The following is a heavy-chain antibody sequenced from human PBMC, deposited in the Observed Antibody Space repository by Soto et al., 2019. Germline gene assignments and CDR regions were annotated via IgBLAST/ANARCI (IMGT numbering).Heavy chain of an antibody. V-gene: IGHV3-21*01. Sequence: GGSLRLSCAASGFTFSTYSMNWVRQAPGKGLEWVSSISSSSSYIYYADSVKGRFTISRDNAKNSLYLQMNSLRAEDTAVYYCARGVGPSWSYYNSYFDYWGQGTLVTVS. D-gene: IGHD3-10*01. CDR1: GFTFSTYS. CDR3: ARGVGPSWSYYNSYFDY. CDR2: ISSSSSYI. J-gene: IGHJ4*02.